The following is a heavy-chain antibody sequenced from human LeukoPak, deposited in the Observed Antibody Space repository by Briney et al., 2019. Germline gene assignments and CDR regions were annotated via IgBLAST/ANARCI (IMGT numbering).Heavy chain of an antibody. V-gene: IGHV3-9*03. CDR2: ISWNSGSI. J-gene: IGHJ4*02. CDR3: AKDMGGELNPGYFDY. Sequence: GGSLRLSCAASGFTFSDYYMSWIRQAPGKGLEWVSGISWNSGSIGYADSVKGRFTISRDNAKNSLYLQMNSLRAEDMAFYYCAKDMGGELNPGYFDYWGQGTLVTVSS. D-gene: IGHD1-26*01. CDR1: GFTFSDYY.